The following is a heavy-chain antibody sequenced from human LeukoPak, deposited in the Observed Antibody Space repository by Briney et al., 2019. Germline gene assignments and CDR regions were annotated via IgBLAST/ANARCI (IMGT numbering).Heavy chain of an antibody. CDR1: GFTFSDYY. J-gene: IGHJ6*04. Sequence: GGSLRLSCAASGFTFSDYYMSWIRQAPGKGLEWVSVIYSGGSTYYADSVKGRFTISRDNSKNTLYLQMNSLRAEDTAVYYCARGGYDILTGHVYYGMDVWGKGTTVTVSS. CDR3: ARGGYDILTGHVYYGMDV. V-gene: IGHV3-53*01. D-gene: IGHD3-9*01. CDR2: IYSGGST.